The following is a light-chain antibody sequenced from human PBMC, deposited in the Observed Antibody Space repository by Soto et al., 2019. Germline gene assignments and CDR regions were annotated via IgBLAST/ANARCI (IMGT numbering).Light chain of an antibody. J-gene: IGLJ3*02. V-gene: IGLV1-47*01. CDR2: RNN. Sequence: QSVLTQPPSASGTPGQRVTISCSGSTSNLGSNFIYWYQQLPGAAPKLLISRNNQRPSGAPDRFSGSKSGTSASLAINGLRSEDEADYHCAAWDDSLSGVVFGGGTKVTVL. CDR1: TSNLGSNF. CDR3: AAWDDSLSGVV.